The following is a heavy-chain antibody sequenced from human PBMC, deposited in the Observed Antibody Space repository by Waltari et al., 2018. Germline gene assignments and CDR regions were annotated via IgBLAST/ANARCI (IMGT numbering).Heavy chain of an antibody. Sequence: EVQLVESGGGLVQPGGSLRLSCAASGFTFSSYWMSWVRQAPGKGLEWVANIKQDGSEKYYVDSVKGRVTISRDNAKNSLYLQMNSLRAEDTAGYYCARGASIAVAGTEDYWGQGTLVTVSS. CDR3: ARGASIAVAGTEDY. V-gene: IGHV3-7*01. D-gene: IGHD6-19*01. CDR2: IKQDGSEK. J-gene: IGHJ4*02. CDR1: GFTFSSYW.